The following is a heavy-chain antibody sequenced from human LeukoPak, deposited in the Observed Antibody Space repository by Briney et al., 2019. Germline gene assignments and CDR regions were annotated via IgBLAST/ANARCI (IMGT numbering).Heavy chain of an antibody. CDR1: GFTFSSYG. CDR2: IRYDGSNK. D-gene: IGHD2-2*03. V-gene: IGHV3-30*02. Sequence: PGGSLRLSCAASGFTFSSYGMHWVRQAPGKGLEWVAFIRYDGSNKYYADSVKGRFTISRDNSKNTLYLQMNSLRAEDTAVYYCAKSRVDGYCSSTSCPRPFDPWGQGTLVTVSS. CDR3: AKSRVDGYCSSTSCPRPFDP. J-gene: IGHJ5*02.